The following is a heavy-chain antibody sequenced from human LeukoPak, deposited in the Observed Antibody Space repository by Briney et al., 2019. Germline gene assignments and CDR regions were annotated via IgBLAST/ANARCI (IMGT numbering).Heavy chain of an antibody. CDR3: ARGQSYGATGYFQH. J-gene: IGHJ1*01. D-gene: IGHD4-17*01. CDR1: GGSFSGYY. CDR2: INHSGST. Sequence: SETLSLTCAVYGGSFSGYYWSWIRQPPGKGLEWIGEINHSGSTNYNPSLKSRVTISVDTSKNQFSLKLSSVTAADTAVYYCARGQSYGATGYFQHWGQGTLVTVSS. V-gene: IGHV4-34*01.